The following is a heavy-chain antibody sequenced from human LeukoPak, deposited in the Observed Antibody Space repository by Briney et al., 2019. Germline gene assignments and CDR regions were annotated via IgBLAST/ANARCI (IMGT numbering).Heavy chain of an antibody. CDR3: TRGYCSGTSCYAEFDP. CDR1: GDSVSSNSAA. D-gene: IGHD2-2*01. CDR2: TYYRSKWYN. V-gene: IGHV6-1*01. Sequence: SQTLSLTCAISGDSVSSNSAAWTWIRQSPWRGLEWLGRTYYRSKWYNDYAASVKSRITINTDTSKNQFSLHLNSVTPDDTAVYYCTRGYCSGTSCYAEFDPWGQGSLVTVSS. J-gene: IGHJ5*02.